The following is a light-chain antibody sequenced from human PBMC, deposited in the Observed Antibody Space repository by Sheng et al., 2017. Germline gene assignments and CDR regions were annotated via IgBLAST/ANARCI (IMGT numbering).Light chain of an antibody. CDR1: NIEAKS. CDR2: DDS. Sequence: SYELTQPPSVSVAPGEAARFTCEGDNIEAKSVHWYQHKPGQAPVMVVYDDSRRPSGIPERFSGSNSGNTATLTISRVGAGDEADYYCQVWVTSSDHRGVFGGGTKLTVL. CDR3: QVWVTSSDHRGV. V-gene: IGLV3-21*02. J-gene: IGLJ3*02.